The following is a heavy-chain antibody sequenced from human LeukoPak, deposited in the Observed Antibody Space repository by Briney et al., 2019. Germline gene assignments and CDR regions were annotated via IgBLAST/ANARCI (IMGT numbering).Heavy chain of an antibody. J-gene: IGHJ6*02. V-gene: IGHV1-2*02. D-gene: IGHD3-22*01. CDR1: GYTFTGYY. Sequence: ASVKVSCKASGYTFTGYYMRWVRQAPGQGLEWMGWINPNSGGTNYAQKFQGRVTMTRDTSISTAYMELSRLRSDDTAVYYCARGSAYYYDSSGYYSIWGQGTTVTVSS. CDR2: INPNSGGT. CDR3: ARGSAYYYDSSGYYSI.